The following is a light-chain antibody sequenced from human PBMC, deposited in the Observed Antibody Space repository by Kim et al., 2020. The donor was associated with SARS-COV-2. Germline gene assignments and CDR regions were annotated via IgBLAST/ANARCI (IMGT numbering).Light chain of an antibody. CDR2: EVS. CDR1: SSDVGGYNY. Sequence: QSVTISCTGTSSDVGGYNYVSWYQQHPGKAPKLMIYEVSKRPSGVPDRFSGSKSGNTASLTVSGLQAEDEADYYCSSYAGSNSNVVFGGGTQLTVL. J-gene: IGLJ2*01. V-gene: IGLV2-8*01. CDR3: SSYAGSNSNVV.